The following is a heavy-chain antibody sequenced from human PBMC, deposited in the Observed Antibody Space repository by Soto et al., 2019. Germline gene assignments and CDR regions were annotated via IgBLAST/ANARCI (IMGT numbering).Heavy chain of an antibody. J-gene: IGHJ4*02. Sequence: QSGGSLRLSCAASGFTFGRYGMHWVRQAPGKGLEWVAVIWYDGSNKYYADSVKGRFTISRDNSKNTLYLQMNSLRAEDTAVYYCARDLDPYSGYDRTLAREDYWGQGTLVTVSS. CDR1: GFTFGRYG. V-gene: IGHV3-33*01. D-gene: IGHD5-12*01. CDR3: ARDLDPYSGYDRTLAREDY. CDR2: IWYDGSNK.